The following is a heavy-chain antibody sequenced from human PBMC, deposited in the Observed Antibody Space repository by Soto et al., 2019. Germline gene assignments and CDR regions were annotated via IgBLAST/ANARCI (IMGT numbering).Heavy chain of an antibody. Sequence: ASVKVSCKASGYTFTSYDINWVRQATGQGLEWMGWMNPNSGNTGYAQKFQGRVTMTRNTSISTAYMELSSLRSEDTAVYYCARVGEDIVDTTNYYYMDVWGKGTKVTIS. CDR3: ARVGEDIVDTTNYYYMDV. J-gene: IGHJ6*03. V-gene: IGHV1-8*01. CDR2: MNPNSGNT. CDR1: GYTFTSYD. D-gene: IGHD5-12*01.